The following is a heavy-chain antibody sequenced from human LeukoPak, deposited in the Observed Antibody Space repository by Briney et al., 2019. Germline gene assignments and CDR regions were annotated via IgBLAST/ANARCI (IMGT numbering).Heavy chain of an antibody. CDR1: GGSINSYY. J-gene: IGHJ4*02. Sequence: SETLSLTCTVSGGSINSYYWNWIRQSPGKGLEWIGYIYYSGNTNYNPSLKSRVTISVDTSKNQFSLKLSSVTAADTAVYYCARRGPYGVASYFDYWGQGTLVTVSS. V-gene: IGHV4-59*08. CDR3: ARRGPYGVASYFDY. D-gene: IGHD3-3*01. CDR2: IYYSGNT.